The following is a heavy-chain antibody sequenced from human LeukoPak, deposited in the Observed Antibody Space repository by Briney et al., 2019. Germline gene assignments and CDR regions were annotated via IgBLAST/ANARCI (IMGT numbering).Heavy chain of an antibody. CDR1: GDSISSSNW. CDR2: IYHRGNI. D-gene: IGHD3-3*02. Sequence: SETLSLTCAVSGDSISSSNWWSWVRQPPGKGPEWLGEIYHRGNIDYSPSFKSRITISIDKSKNQFSLKLSSVTAADTAVYYCARDRVASPWYYFDSWGQGTLVTVSS. V-gene: IGHV4-4*02. J-gene: IGHJ4*02. CDR3: ARDRVASPWYYFDS.